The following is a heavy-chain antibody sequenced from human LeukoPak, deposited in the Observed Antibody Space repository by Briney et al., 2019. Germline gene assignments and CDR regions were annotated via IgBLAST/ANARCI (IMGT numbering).Heavy chain of an antibody. CDR2: IYPGDSDT. CDR1: GYSFTSYW. D-gene: IGHD1-20*01. Sequence: GESLKISCKGSGYSFTSYWIGWVRQMPGKGVEWMGIIYPGDSDTRYSPSFQGQVTISADKSISTAYLQWSSLKASDTAMYYCARPKPDVGITGPSDYWGQGTLVTVSS. J-gene: IGHJ4*02. CDR3: ARPKPDVGITGPSDY. V-gene: IGHV5-51*01.